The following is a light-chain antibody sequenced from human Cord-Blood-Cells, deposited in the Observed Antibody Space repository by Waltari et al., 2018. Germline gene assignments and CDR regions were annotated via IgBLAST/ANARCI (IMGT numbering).Light chain of an antibody. CDR2: DVS. V-gene: IGLV2-14*01. J-gene: IGLJ3*02. CDR1: SSDVGGYNY. CDR3: SSYTSSSTWV. Sequence: QSALTQPASVSGSPGQSITISCTGTSSDVGGYNYVSWYQRHPGKAPKLMIYDVSNGPSGVSNGCSGSKSGNTASLTISGLQAEDEADYYCSSYTSSSTWVFGGGTKLTVL.